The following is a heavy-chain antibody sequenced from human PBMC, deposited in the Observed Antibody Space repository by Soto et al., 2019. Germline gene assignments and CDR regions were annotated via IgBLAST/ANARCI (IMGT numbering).Heavy chain of an antibody. CDR2: IYYSGST. CDR1: GGSISSYY. Sequence: PSETLSLTCTVSGGSISSYYWSWIRQPPGKGLEWIGYIYYSGSTNYNPSLKSRVTISVDTSKNQFSLKLSSVTAADTAVYYCAGGSGYSYGLWYGMDVWGQGTTVTVSS. V-gene: IGHV4-59*01. CDR3: AGGSGYSYGLWYGMDV. J-gene: IGHJ6*02. D-gene: IGHD5-18*01.